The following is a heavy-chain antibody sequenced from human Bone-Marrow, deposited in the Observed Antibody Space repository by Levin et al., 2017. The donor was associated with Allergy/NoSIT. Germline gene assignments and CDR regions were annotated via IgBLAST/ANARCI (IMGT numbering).Heavy chain of an antibody. CDR2: IYYSGST. J-gene: IGHJ1*01. D-gene: IGHD3-3*01. CDR1: GGSISSSSYY. CDR3: ARLYYDFWSGSPIEYFQH. V-gene: IGHV4-39*01. Sequence: SQTLSLTCTVSGGSISSSSYYWGWIRQPPGKGLEWIGSIYYSGSTYYNPSLKSRVTISVDTSKNQFSLKLSSVTAADTAVYYCARLYYDFWSGSPIEYFQHWGQGTLVTVSS.